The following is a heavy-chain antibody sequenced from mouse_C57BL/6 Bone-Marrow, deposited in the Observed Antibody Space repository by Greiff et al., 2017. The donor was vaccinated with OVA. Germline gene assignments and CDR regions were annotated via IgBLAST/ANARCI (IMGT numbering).Heavy chain of an antibody. CDR2: ISSGGSYT. J-gene: IGHJ4*01. CDR1: GFTFSSYG. CDR3: ERHLIPSITTRVATDAMDY. Sequence: EVQLQESGGDLVKPGGSLKLSCAASGFTFSSYGMSWVRQTPDKRLEWVATISSGGSYTYYPDSVKGRFTISRDNAKTTLYLQMSSLKSEDTAMYYCERHLIPSITTRVATDAMDYWGQGTSVTGSS. D-gene: IGHD1-1*01. V-gene: IGHV5-6*01.